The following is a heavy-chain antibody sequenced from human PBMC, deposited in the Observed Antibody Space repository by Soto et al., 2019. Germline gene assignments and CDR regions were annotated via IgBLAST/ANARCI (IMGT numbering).Heavy chain of an antibody. J-gene: IGHJ4*02. D-gene: IGHD2-2*02. CDR3: AKCVVGTSSYNS. CDR1: GGSISSSNW. CDR2: IYHTGST. Sequence: QVQLQESGPGLVKPSGTLSLTCAVSGGSISSSNWWGWVRQPPWKGLEWIGEIYHTGSTNYNPSPKSRVTLSVDKSNNQLSLKLSSVTAADMAVYYCAKCVVGTSSYNSWGQGTLVTVSS. V-gene: IGHV4-4*02.